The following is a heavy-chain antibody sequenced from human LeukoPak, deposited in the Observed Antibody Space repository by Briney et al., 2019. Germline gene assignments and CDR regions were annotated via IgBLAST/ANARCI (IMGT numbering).Heavy chain of an antibody. D-gene: IGHD6-19*01. J-gene: IGHJ4*02. CDR3: ARDLGYSSLLIDY. V-gene: IGHV3-21*01. CDR2: ISSSSSYI. CDR1: GFTFSSYG. Sequence: GGSLRLSCAASGFTFSSYGMNWVRQAPGKGLEWVPSISSSSSYIYYADSVKGRFTISRDNAKNSLYLQMNSLRAEDTAVYYCARDLGYSSLLIDYWGQGTLVTVSS.